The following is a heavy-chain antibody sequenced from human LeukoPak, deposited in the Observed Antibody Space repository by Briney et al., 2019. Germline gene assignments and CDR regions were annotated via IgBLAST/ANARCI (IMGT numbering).Heavy chain of an antibody. CDR2: ISGSGGGT. CDR3: VKVSSSWHAEYFQH. J-gene: IGHJ1*01. D-gene: IGHD6-13*01. Sequence: GGSLRLSCAASGFTFSSYAMNWVRHAPGEGLEWVSGISGSGGGTDYADSVKGRFTISKDNPKNTLYLQMNSLRAEDTAVYYCVKVSSSWHAEYFQHWGQGTLVTVSS. CDR1: GFTFSSYA. V-gene: IGHV3-23*01.